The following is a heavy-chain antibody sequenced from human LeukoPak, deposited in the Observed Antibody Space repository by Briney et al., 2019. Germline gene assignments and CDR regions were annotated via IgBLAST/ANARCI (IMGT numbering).Heavy chain of an antibody. D-gene: IGHD4-11*01. Sequence: SGTLSLTCAVSGGSISSSNWWSWVRQPPGKGLEWIGEVYHSGGTNYNPSLKSRVTISVDKSKNQFSLKLSSVTAADTAVYYCARASVTYYYYYYMDVWGKGTTVTVSS. CDR2: VYHSGGT. CDR1: GGSISSSNW. V-gene: IGHV4-4*02. J-gene: IGHJ6*03. CDR3: ARASVTYYYYYYMDV.